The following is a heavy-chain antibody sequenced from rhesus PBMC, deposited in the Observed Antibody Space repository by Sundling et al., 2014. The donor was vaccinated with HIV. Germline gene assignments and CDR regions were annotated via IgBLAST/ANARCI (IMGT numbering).Heavy chain of an antibody. Sequence: QVLLEQSGAEVKKPGSSVRVSCKGSGSSFTDYYLHWVRQGPRQGLEWMGWINPYNGKTNYAQNFQGRVSMTRDISTNTAYMELTSLRSEDTAVYYCASGGFGLVTPSGLDSWGQGVVVTVSS. CDR3: ASGGFGLVTPSGLDS. CDR1: GSSFTDYY. CDR2: INPYNGKT. J-gene: IGHJ6*01. D-gene: IGHD3-3*01. V-gene: IGHV1S2*01.